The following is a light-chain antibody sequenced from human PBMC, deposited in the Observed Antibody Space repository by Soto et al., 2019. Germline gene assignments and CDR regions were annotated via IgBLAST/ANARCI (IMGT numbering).Light chain of an antibody. CDR3: QSYDSSLKNSV. CDR1: SSNIGSNY. Sequence: QSVLTQPPSASGTPGQRVTISCSGSSSNIGSNYVYWYQQLPGTAPKLLIYSNNQRPSGVPDRFSGSKSGTSASLAISGLRSEDEADYYCQSYDSSLKNSVFGGGTKLTVL. J-gene: IGLJ3*02. CDR2: SNN. V-gene: IGLV1-47*02.